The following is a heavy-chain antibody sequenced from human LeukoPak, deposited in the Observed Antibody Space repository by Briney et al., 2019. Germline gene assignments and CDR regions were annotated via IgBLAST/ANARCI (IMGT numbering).Heavy chain of an antibody. CDR2: INPTGSST. D-gene: IGHD6-13*01. Sequence: ASVKVSCKASGYSFTSHYMHWVRQAPGQGLEWLGLINPTGSSTLYAQKFQGRVTMTRDTSISTAYMELSRLRSDDTAVYYCARVSGYSSSWYDYWGQGTLVTVSS. CDR1: GYSFTSHY. CDR3: ARVSGYSSSWYDY. V-gene: IGHV1-46*01. J-gene: IGHJ4*02.